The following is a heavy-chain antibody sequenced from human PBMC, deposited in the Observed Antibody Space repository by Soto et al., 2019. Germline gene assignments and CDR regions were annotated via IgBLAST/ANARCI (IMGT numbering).Heavy chain of an antibody. V-gene: IGHV3-23*01. Sequence: PGGSLRLSCAASGFTFSSYAMSWVRQAPGKGLEWVSAISGSGGSTYYADSVKGRFTVSRDNSKNTLYLQMNSLRAEDTAVYYCAKDAIVVVAATKYYFDYWGQGTLVTVSS. J-gene: IGHJ4*02. CDR2: ISGSGGST. D-gene: IGHD2-15*01. CDR1: GFTFSSYA. CDR3: AKDAIVVVAATKYYFDY.